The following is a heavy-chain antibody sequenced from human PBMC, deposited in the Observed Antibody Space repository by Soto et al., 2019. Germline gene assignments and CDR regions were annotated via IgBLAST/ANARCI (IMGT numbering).Heavy chain of an antibody. Sequence: QPGGSLRLSCAASGFTFSSYSMNWVRQAPGKGLEWVSYISSSSSTIYYADSVKGRFTISRDNAKNSLYLQMNSLRDEDTAVYYCAREFGYSYGYFGYYFDYWGQGTLVTAPQ. V-gene: IGHV3-48*02. J-gene: IGHJ4*02. CDR1: GFTFSSYS. CDR3: AREFGYSYGYFGYYFDY. CDR2: ISSSSSTI. D-gene: IGHD5-18*01.